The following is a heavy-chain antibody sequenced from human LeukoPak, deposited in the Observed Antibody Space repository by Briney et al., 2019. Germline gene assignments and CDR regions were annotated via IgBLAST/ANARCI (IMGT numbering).Heavy chain of an antibody. D-gene: IGHD6-19*01. J-gene: IGHJ6*02. CDR3: ARGLPGIAVAGTFLGDYYYYYGMDV. CDR2: INPNSGGT. Sequence: ASVKVSCKASGYTFTGYYMHWVRQAPGQGLEWMGWINPNSGGTNYAQKFQGRVTMTRDTSISTAYMELSRLRSDDTAVYYCARGLPGIAVAGTFLGDYYYYYGMDVWGQGTTVTVSS. V-gene: IGHV1-2*02. CDR1: GYTFTGYY.